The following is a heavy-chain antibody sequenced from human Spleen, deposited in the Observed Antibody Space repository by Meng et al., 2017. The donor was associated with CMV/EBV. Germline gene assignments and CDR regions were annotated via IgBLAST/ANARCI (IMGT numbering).Heavy chain of an antibody. CDR3: ARDEDDFWTGSFRNWFDP. D-gene: IGHD3/OR15-3a*01. Sequence: ASVKVSCKESGYTFTNYGISWVRLAPGQGLEWLGWISTHTGDTIYARDFLGRVTMTRETSTSTAYMELMSLRSDDTAVYYCARDEDDFWTGSFRNWFDPWGQGTLVTVSS. V-gene: IGHV1-18*01. J-gene: IGHJ5*02. CDR1: GYTFTNYG. CDR2: ISTHTGDT.